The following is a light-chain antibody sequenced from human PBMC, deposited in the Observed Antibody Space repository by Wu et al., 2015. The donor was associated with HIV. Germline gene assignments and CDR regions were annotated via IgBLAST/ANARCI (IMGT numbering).Light chain of an antibody. V-gene: IGKV3-20*01. CDR1: QSVRSY. Sequence: EIVLTQSPGTLSLSPGERATLSCRASQSVRSYLAWYQHKPGQAPRLPIYGASSRAPGIPDRFSGSGSGTDFTLTVSRLEPEDFAVYYCQHYGASPPTFGQGTKVEVK. J-gene: IGKJ1*01. CDR2: GAS. CDR3: QHYGASPPT.